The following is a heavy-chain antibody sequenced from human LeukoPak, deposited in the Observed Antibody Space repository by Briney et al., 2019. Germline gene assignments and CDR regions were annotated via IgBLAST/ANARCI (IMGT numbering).Heavy chain of an antibody. CDR2: IIPIFGTP. J-gene: IGHJ3*02. D-gene: IGHD2-2*01. CDR1: GGTFSSYA. V-gene: IGHV1-69*05. CDR3: AREHSTSSPDAFDI. Sequence: ASVKVSCKASGGTFSSYAINWVRQAPEQGPEWMGGIIPIFGTPSYAQKFQGRVRITTDESTSTTYMELSSLRSEDTAVYYCAREHSTSSPDAFDIWGQGTMVIVSS.